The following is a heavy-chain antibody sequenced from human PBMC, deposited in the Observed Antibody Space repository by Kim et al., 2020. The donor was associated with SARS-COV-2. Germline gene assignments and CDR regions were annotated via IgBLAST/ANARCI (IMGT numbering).Heavy chain of an antibody. CDR2: ISYDGSNK. CDR1: GFTFSSYA. J-gene: IGHJ6*02. CDR3: ARALRGNYYYGMDV. V-gene: IGHV3-30*04. D-gene: IGHD4-17*01. Sequence: GGSLRLSCAASGFTFSSYAMHWVRQAPGKGLEWVAVISYDGSNKYYADSVKGRFTISRDNSKNTLYLQMNSLRAEDTAVYYCARALRGNYYYGMDVWGQGTTVTVSS.